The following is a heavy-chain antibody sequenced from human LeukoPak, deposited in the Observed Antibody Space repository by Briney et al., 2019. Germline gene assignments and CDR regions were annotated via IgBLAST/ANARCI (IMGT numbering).Heavy chain of an antibody. Sequence: GGSLRLSCAASGFTFSSYAMHGVRQAPGKGLEWVAVISYDGSNKYYADSVKGRFTISRDNSKNTLYLQMNSLRAEDTAVYYCARAYSGSYFDFDYWGQGTLVTVSS. D-gene: IGHD1-26*01. CDR1: GFTFSSYA. CDR2: ISYDGSNK. V-gene: IGHV3-30-3*01. CDR3: ARAYSGSYFDFDY. J-gene: IGHJ4*02.